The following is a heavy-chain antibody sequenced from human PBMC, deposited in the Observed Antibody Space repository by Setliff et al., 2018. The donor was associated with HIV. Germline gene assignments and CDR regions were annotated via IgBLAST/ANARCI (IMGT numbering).Heavy chain of an antibody. CDR3: ARGAIYCSGGSCYYDY. J-gene: IGHJ4*02. D-gene: IGHD2-15*01. V-gene: IGHV4-31*03. CDR2: IYYSGST. CDR1: GGSISSGGYY. Sequence: SETLSLTCTVSGGSISSGGYYWSWIRQHPGKGLEWIGYIYYSGSTYYNPSLKSRVTISVDTSKNQFSLKLSSVTAADTAVYYCARGAIYCSGGSCYYDYWGQGTLVTVSS.